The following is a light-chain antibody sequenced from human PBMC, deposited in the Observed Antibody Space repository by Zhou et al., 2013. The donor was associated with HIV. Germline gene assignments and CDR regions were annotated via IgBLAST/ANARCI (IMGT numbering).Light chain of an antibody. CDR3: LQDHNYPYT. CDR2: DAS. J-gene: IGKJ2*01. Sequence: AIQLTQSPSSLSASVGDRVTITCRASQGITNALAWYQQKPGKAPNLLIYDASSLESGVPSRFSGRGSGTDFTLTINSLQPEDFATYYCLQDHNYPYTFGQGTKLEIK. V-gene: IGKV1D-13*01. CDR1: QGITNA.